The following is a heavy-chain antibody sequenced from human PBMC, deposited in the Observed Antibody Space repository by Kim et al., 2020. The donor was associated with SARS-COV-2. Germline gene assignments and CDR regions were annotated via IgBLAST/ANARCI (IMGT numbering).Heavy chain of an antibody. CDR3: ARGAYGDYGF. CDR1: GYNFTTYG. V-gene: IGHV1-18*01. Sequence: ASVKVSCKTSGYNFTTYGISWVRQAPGQGLVWMGSISANNGKTDYARKVRGRVAMTTDTSTSTGYMELRSLRSDDTAIYYCARGAYGDYGFWGQGTLVTVS. CDR2: ISANNGKT. D-gene: IGHD4-17*01. J-gene: IGHJ4*02.